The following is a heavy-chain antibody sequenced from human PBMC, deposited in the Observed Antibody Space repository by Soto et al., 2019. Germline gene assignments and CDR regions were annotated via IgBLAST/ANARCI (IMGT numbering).Heavy chain of an antibody. CDR3: AHSTIWGSYRSPFHS. D-gene: IGHD3-16*02. Sequence: QITLKESGPTLVKPTQTLTLTCAFSGFSLNITGMGVGWIRQPPGKVLEWLALIYWDDDRRYSPSLKSRLTISRATSKAQVVLTMTNMDPVDTATYYCAHSTIWGSYRSPFHSWGQGTLVTVSS. CDR2: IYWDDDR. V-gene: IGHV2-5*02. J-gene: IGHJ4*02. CDR1: GFSLNITGMG.